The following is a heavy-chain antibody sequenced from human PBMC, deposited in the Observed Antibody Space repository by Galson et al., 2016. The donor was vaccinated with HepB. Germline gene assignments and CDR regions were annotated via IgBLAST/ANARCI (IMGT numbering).Heavy chain of an antibody. V-gene: IGHV3-7*03. Sequence: SLRLSCAASGFTFSSYWMSWVRQAPGKGLEWVANIKQDGSEKYYVDSVKGRFTISRDNAKNSLYLQMNSLRSEDTAVYYCARDLLNLAAPDYWGQGTLVTVSS. CDR2: IKQDGSEK. CDR1: GFTFSSYW. J-gene: IGHJ4*02. CDR3: ARDLLNLAAPDY. D-gene: IGHD6-13*01.